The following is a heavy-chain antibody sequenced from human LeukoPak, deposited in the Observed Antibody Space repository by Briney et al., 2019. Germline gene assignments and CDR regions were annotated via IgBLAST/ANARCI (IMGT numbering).Heavy chain of an antibody. CDR1: GFTFRTFA. CDR3: ATYRQVLLPFES. CDR2: IFPSGGEI. V-gene: IGHV3-23*01. Sequence: GGSLRLSCAASGFTFRTFAMIWVRQPPGKGLEWVSSIFPSGGEIHYADSVRGRFTISRDNSKSTLSLQTNSLRAEDTAIYYCATYRQVLLPFESWGQGTLVTVSS. J-gene: IGHJ4*02. D-gene: IGHD2-8*02.